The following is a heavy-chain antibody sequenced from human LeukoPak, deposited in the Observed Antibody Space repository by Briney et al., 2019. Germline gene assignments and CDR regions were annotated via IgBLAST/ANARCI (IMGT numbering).Heavy chain of an antibody. CDR2: FYYRGST. CDR3: ARHSGTLGYFDY. Sequence: SETLSLTCTVSGGSISSYYWSWIRRPPGKGLGWIGYFYYRGSTNYNPSLKSRVTISLDTSKNQFSLRLRSVTAADTAVYYCARHSGTLGYFDYWGQGTRVTVSS. V-gene: IGHV4-59*12. CDR1: GGSISSYY. D-gene: IGHD1-14*01. J-gene: IGHJ4*02.